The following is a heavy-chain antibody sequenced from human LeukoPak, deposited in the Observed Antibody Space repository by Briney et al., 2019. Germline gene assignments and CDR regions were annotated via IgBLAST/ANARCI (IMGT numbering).Heavy chain of an antibody. D-gene: IGHD6-13*01. V-gene: IGHV4-59*08. Sequence: TSETLSLTCTVSGGSISNYYWSWIRQPPGKGLEWIGYFYYSGSTSYNPSLKSRVTLSVDTSKNQISLKLISVTAADTAVYYCARAGSSWSSYFDYWGQGTLVTVSS. CDR1: GGSISNYY. CDR2: FYYSGST. J-gene: IGHJ4*02. CDR3: ARAGSSWSSYFDY.